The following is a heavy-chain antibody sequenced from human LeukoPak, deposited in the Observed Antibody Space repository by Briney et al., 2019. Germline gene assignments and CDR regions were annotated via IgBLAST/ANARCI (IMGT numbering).Heavy chain of an antibody. V-gene: IGHV3-23*01. D-gene: IGHD6-19*01. CDR3: AKARDCSGSFGFDY. CDR2: ISGSGGGT. J-gene: IGHJ4*02. CDR1: GFTFSSYA. Sequence: PGGSLRLSCAASGFTFSSYAMSWVRQAPGKGLEWVSAISGSGGGTDYADSVKGRFTISRDNSGNTLYLQMNSLRAEDTAIYSCAKARDCSGSFGFDYWGQGTLVTVSS.